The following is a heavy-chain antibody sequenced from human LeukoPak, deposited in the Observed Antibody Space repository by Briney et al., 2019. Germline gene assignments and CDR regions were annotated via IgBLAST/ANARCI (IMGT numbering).Heavy chain of an antibody. V-gene: IGHV1-2*02. Sequence: ASVKVSCKASGYTFTAQYIHWVRQAPGQGLEGMGWINSNNGDAKYAQSFLGRAAMTRDTSTPTAYMELSSLRSDDTAVYFCASYPRSIPTPPFDYWGQGTLVTVSS. D-gene: IGHD2-21*01. CDR1: GYTFTAQY. J-gene: IGHJ4*02. CDR2: INSNNGDA. CDR3: ASYPRSIPTPPFDY.